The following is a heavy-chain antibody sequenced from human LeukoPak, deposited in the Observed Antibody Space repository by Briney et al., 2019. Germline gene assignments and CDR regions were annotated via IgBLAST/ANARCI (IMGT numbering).Heavy chain of an antibody. V-gene: IGHV1-2*02. Sequence: ASVKVSCKASGYTFTDYYMHWVRQAPGQGLEWLGWIYPNSGGTNYAQKFQGRVTMTRDTSISTAYMELRRLKSDDTAMYYCARVVGFGDYPFDYWGQGTLVTVSS. D-gene: IGHD4-17*01. J-gene: IGHJ4*02. CDR1: GYTFTDYY. CDR2: IYPNSGGT. CDR3: ARVVGFGDYPFDY.